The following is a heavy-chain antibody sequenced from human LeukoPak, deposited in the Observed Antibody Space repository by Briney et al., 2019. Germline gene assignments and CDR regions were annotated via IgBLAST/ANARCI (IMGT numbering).Heavy chain of an antibody. CDR1: GYTFTGYY. J-gene: IGHJ4*02. V-gene: IGHV1-2*02. CDR2: INPNSGVT. D-gene: IGHD5-24*01. CDR3: ALGRRDGYNYADY. Sequence: ASVKVSCKASGYTFTGYYMHWVRQAPGQGLEWMGWINPNSGVTNYAQNFQGRVTVTRDTSISTAYMELSRLRSDDTAVYYCALGRRDGYNYADYWGQGTLVTVSS.